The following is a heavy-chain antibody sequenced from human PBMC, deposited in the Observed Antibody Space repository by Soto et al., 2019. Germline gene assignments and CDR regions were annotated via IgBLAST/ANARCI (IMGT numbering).Heavy chain of an antibody. Sequence: EVQLVESGGGLVQPGGSLRLSCAASGFTFSTYWMNWVRQAPGKGLEWVANIKQDGSEKCYVDSVKGRFTISRDNAKNSLYLQMNSLRAEDTAVYYCARDRGYCSGGTCYSVLDYWGQGILVTVSS. CDR1: GFTFSTYW. V-gene: IGHV3-7*01. J-gene: IGHJ4*02. CDR2: IKQDGSEK. CDR3: ARDRGYCSGGTCYSVLDY. D-gene: IGHD2-15*01.